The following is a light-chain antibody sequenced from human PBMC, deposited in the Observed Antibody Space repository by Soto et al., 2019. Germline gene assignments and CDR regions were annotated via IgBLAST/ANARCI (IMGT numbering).Light chain of an antibody. CDR3: SSYTSSSTPVV. CDR2: DVS. V-gene: IGLV2-14*01. J-gene: IGLJ2*01. Sequence: QSALTQPASVSGCPGQSITISCTGTSSDVGGYNYVSWYQQHPGKAPKLMSYDVSNRPSGVSNRFSGSKSGNTASLTISGLQAEDEADYYCSSYTSSSTPVVFGGGTQLTVL. CDR1: SSDVGGYNY.